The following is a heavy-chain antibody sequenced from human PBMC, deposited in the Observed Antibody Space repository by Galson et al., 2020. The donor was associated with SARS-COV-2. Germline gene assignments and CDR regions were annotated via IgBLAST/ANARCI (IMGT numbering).Heavy chain of an antibody. V-gene: IGHV4-39*01. Sequence: ETSETLSLTCTVSGGSISSSSYYWGWIRQPPGKGLEWIGSIYYSGSTYYNPSLKSRVTISVDTSKNQFSLKLSYVTAADTAVYYCARRKDGYCSSTSCYTDNWFDPWGQGTLVTVSS. D-gene: IGHD2-2*02. CDR2: IYYSGST. J-gene: IGHJ5*02. CDR1: GGSISSSSYY. CDR3: ARRKDGYCSSTSCYTDNWFDP.